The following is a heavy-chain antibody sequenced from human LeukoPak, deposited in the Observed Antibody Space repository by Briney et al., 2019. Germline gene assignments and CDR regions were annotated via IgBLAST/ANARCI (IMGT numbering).Heavy chain of an antibody. V-gene: IGHV4-59*01. CDR3: ARAGRYDFWNFDY. J-gene: IGHJ4*02. CDR1: GGSISSYY. CDR2: IYYSGST. Sequence: SETLSLTCTVSGGSISSYYWSWIRQPPGKGLEWIGYIYYSGSTSYKPSLKSRVTISVDTSKNQFSLKLRSVTAADTAVYYCARAGRYDFWNFDYWGQGTLVTVSS. D-gene: IGHD3-3*01.